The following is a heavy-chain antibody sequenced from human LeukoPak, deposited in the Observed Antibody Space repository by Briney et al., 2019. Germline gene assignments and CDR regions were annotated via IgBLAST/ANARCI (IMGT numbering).Heavy chain of an antibody. V-gene: IGHV4-61*02. CDR3: ARVRRNSGNKYFDP. D-gene: IGHD5-12*01. CDR2: IYISGGT. Sequence: SETLSLTCTVSGGSISSGNYYWSWIRQPAGMGLEWIGRIYISGGTDYNPSLKSRLAISIDTSKNQFYLRLSSVTAADTAVYYCARVRRNSGNKYFDPWGQGTRVTVSS. J-gene: IGHJ5*02. CDR1: GGSISSGNYY.